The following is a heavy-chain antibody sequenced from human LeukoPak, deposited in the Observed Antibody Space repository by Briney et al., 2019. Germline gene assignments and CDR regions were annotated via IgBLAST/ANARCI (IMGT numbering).Heavy chain of an antibody. CDR1: GFTFSSYA. V-gene: IGHV3-23*01. Sequence: PGGSLRLSCAASGFTFSSYAMSWVRQAPGKGLEWVSAISGSGGSTYYADSVKGRFTISRDNAKNTLYLQMNSLRAEDTAVYYCARVQFYYYGSGSFDYWGQGTLVTVSS. CDR3: ARVQFYYYGSGSFDY. D-gene: IGHD3-10*01. CDR2: ISGSGGST. J-gene: IGHJ4*02.